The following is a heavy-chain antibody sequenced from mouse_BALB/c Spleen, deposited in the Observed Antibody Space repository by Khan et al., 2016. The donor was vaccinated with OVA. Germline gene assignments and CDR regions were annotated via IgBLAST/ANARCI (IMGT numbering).Heavy chain of an antibody. Sequence: EVQLVESGGDLVPPGGSLKLSCAASGFTFSSYSMSWVRQTPEKRLEWVAFITKGGGNTYYPATVKGRFTISRDNAKNTLYLQMNSLKSEDTDMYDCTATSTAECEYGIDFWGQGTSVTVSS. J-gene: IGHJ4*01. CDR1: GFTFSSYS. D-gene: IGHD4-1*02. V-gene: IGHV5-12-2*01. CDR2: ITKGGGNT. CDR3: TATSTAECEYGIDF.